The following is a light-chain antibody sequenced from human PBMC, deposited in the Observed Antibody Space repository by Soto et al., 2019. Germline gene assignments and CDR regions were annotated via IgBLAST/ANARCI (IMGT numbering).Light chain of an antibody. CDR1: QDISNY. J-gene: IGKJ1*01. CDR2: DAS. V-gene: IGKV1-5*01. CDR3: QQYNGYSRT. Sequence: DIQMTQSPSSLSASVGDRVTITCQASQDISNYLNWYQQKPGKDPNLLISDASSLERGVPSRFSGSGSGTEFTLTIRRLQPDDFATYYCQQYNGYSRTFGQGTKLDIK.